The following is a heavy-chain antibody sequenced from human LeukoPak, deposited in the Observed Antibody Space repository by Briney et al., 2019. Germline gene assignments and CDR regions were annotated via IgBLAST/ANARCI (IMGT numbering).Heavy chain of an antibody. D-gene: IGHD1-20*01. Sequence: LSGGPLRLSCEASGLTFSRYSLHWVRKIPGKGLKYVSAVNDDGDRTYYADSVKARFTISRDNSKNTLFLQMGSLRAEDMAVYYCARVGDLNFYDFWGQGTQVIVSS. CDR3: ARVGDLNFYDF. V-gene: IGHV3-64*02. J-gene: IGHJ4*02. CDR1: GLTFSRYS. CDR2: VNDDGDRT.